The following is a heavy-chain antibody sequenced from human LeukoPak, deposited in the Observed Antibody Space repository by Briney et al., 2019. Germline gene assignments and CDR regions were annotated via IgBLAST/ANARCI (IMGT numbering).Heavy chain of an antibody. Sequence: SETLSLTCAVSGYSIRSGYYWGWIRQPPGKRLQWIGSIYHSGTTYYNPSLKSRVTVSVDTSKNQFSLKLSSVTAADTAVYYCARDTKHYYDTSGYLLDYWGQGTMVTVSS. CDR1: GYSIRSGYY. D-gene: IGHD3-22*01. J-gene: IGHJ4*02. CDR2: IYHSGTT. CDR3: ARDTKHYYDTSGYLLDY. V-gene: IGHV4-38-2*02.